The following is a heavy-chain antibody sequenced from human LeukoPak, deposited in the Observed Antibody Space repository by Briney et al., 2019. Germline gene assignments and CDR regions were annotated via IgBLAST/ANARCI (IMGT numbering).Heavy chain of an antibody. CDR3: ASLKTYYYDSSGSYNEN. CDR1: GFTFDDYA. CDR2: ISGDGGRT. V-gene: IGHV3-43*02. D-gene: IGHD3-22*01. J-gene: IGHJ4*02. Sequence: GGSLRLSCAASGFTFDDYAMHWVRQAPGKGLEWVSLISGDGGRTYYADSVKGRFTISRDNSKNSLYLQMNSLRTEDTALYYCASLKTYYYDSSGSYNENWGQGTLVTVSS.